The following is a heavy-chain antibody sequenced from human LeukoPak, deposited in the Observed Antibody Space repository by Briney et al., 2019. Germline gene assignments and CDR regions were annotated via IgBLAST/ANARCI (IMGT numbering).Heavy chain of an antibody. CDR3: ARRRGSSSLDY. CDR1: GYNFANDW. V-gene: IGHV5-51*01. Sequence: GVSLKISCKGSGYNFANDWIGWVRQMPEKGLEWMGIISPGDSNITYSPSFQGQVTISADKSISTAYLQWSSLKASDTAIYYCARRRGSSSLDYWGQGTLVAVSS. J-gene: IGHJ4*02. D-gene: IGHD6-6*01. CDR2: ISPGDSNI.